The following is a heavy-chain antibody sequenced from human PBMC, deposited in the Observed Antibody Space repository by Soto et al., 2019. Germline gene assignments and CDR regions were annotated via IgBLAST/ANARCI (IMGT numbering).Heavy chain of an antibody. CDR1: GGSISSYY. CDR2: IYYSGST. J-gene: IGHJ6*02. D-gene: IGHD2-2*01. V-gene: IGHV4-59*01. CDR3: ATSQYCSSTSCSYYYYGMDV. Sequence: LALTCTVSGGSISSYYWSWIRQPPGKGLDWIGYIYYSGSTNYNPSLKSRVTISVDTSKNQFSLKLSSVTAADTAVYYCATSQYCSSTSCSYYYYGMDVWGQGTTVTVSS.